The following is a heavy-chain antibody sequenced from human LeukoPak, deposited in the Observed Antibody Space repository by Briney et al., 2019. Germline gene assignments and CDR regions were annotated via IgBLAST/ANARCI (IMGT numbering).Heavy chain of an antibody. CDR2: INSDGTST. CDR1: GFTFNNYW. D-gene: IGHD4-17*01. V-gene: IGHV3-74*01. Sequence: QPGRSLRLSCVVSGFTFNNYWMHWVRQAPGKGLVWVSRINSDGTSTSHADSVKGRFTISRDNAENTVYLQMNSLRVEDTAVYYCARAGSKYGDYPLFYYGMDVWGQGTTVTVSS. CDR3: ARAGSKYGDYPLFYYGMDV. J-gene: IGHJ6*02.